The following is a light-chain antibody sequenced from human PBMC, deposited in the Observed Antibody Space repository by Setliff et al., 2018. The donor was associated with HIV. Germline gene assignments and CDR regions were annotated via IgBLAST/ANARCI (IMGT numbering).Light chain of an antibody. CDR1: NSNIGAGFD. CDR2: GNN. J-gene: IGLJ2*01. V-gene: IGLV1-40*01. Sequence: QSVLTQPPSASGAPGQRVTLSCTGSNSNIGAGFDVHWYQQLPGTAPKLLIYGNNNRPSGVPERFSGSKSGTSASLTITGLQAEDETDYYCQSYDSRLRGVIFGGGTKVTVL. CDR3: QSYDSRLRGVI.